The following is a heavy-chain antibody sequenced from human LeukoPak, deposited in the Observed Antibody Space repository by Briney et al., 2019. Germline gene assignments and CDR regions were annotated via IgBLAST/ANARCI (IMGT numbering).Heavy chain of an antibody. V-gene: IGHV3-11*04. CDR1: GVTFSDYY. D-gene: IGHD4-17*01. J-gene: IGHJ4*02. Sequence: PGGSLRLSCAASGVTFSDYYMTWIRQAPGRGLEWVSYSSSSGSMISDADSVKGRFTISRDNAKKSLYLQMNSLRAEDTAVYYCARDEYIHGDLTNFDSWGQGTLVIVSS. CDR2: SSSSGSMI. CDR3: ARDEYIHGDLTNFDS.